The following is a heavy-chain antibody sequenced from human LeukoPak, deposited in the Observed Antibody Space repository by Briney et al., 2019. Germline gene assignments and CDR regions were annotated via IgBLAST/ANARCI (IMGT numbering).Heavy chain of an antibody. CDR3: AREHCGGDCYRYFFDY. D-gene: IGHD2-21*02. J-gene: IGHJ4*02. Sequence: GGSLRLSCAASGFTFNNYAMTWVRQAPGKGLEWVSAISGSGGGTYNADSVKGRFTISRDNSKNTLYLQMNSLRAEDTAVYYCAREHCGGDCYRYFFDYWAREPWSPSPQ. CDR2: ISGSGGGT. V-gene: IGHV3-23*01. CDR1: GFTFNNYA.